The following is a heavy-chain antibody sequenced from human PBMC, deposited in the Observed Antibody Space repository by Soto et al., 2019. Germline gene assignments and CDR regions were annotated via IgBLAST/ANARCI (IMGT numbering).Heavy chain of an antibody. CDR3: AVTRSLKGYYMEV. Sequence: QVQLQQSGPGLVRPSQTLSLTCVISGDRVSSNSAAWNGIRQSPSIGLEWLGRTYYRPRWHNESAVSVISRITVNADTSKNQFSTRLYSKAPEETAVYYCAVTRSLKGYYMEVGDKGPTVTVSS. V-gene: IGHV6-1*01. CDR1: GDRVSSNSAA. D-gene: IGHD2-21*02. J-gene: IGHJ6*03. CDR2: TYYRPRWHN.